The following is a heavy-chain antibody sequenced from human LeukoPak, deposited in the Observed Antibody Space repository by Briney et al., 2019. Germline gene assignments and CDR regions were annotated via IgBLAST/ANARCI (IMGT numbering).Heavy chain of an antibody. CDR2: IYYSGST. CDR1: GGSISSYY. J-gene: IGHJ4*02. D-gene: IGHD5-24*01. CDR3: ARDGGDGYGE. Sequence: PSETLSLTCTVSGGSISSYYWSWIRQPPGKGLEWIGYIYYSGSTNYNPSLKSRVTISVDTSKNQFSLKLSSVTAADTAVYYCARDGGDGYGEWGQGTLVTVSS. V-gene: IGHV4-59*01.